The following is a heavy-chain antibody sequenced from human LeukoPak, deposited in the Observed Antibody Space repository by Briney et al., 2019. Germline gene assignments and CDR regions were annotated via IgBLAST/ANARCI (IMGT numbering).Heavy chain of an antibody. CDR1: GYTFTSYD. D-gene: IGHD3-22*01. V-gene: IGHV1-8*01. CDR2: MNPNSGNT. CDR3: ARGRYYDSSGYYYNSVWFDP. J-gene: IGHJ5*02. Sequence: ASVKVSCKVSGYTFTSYDINWVRQATGQGLEWMGWMNPNSGNTGYAQKFQGRVTMTRNTSISTAYMELSSLRSEDTAAYYCARGRYYDSSGYYYNSVWFDPWGQGTLVTVSS.